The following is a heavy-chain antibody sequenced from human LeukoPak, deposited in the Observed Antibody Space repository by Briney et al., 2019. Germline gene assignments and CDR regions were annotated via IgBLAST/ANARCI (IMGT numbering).Heavy chain of an antibody. CDR2: IGSGGDT. CDR3: ARAVAGTDEIDS. Sequence: PGGSLRLSYAGSGFSFSTYDMLWVRQAPGKGLEWVSAIGSGGDTYYAGSVKGRFTISRESAKNSFYLQMNSLNAGDTAVYFCARAVAGTDEIDSWGQGTLVTVSS. J-gene: IGHJ4*02. CDR1: GFSFSTYD. V-gene: IGHV3-13*01. D-gene: IGHD6-19*01.